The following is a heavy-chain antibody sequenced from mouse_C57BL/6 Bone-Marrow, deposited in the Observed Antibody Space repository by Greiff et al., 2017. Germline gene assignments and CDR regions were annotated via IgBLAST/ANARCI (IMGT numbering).Heavy chain of an antibody. CDR3: ARHVLDSSGYRFAY. CDR1: GFTFSSYG. CDR2: ISSGGSYT. V-gene: IGHV5-6*01. D-gene: IGHD3-2*02. J-gene: IGHJ3*01. Sequence: EVQVVESGGDLVKPGGSLKLSCAASGFTFSSYGMSWVRQTPDKRLEWVATISSGGSYTYYPDSVKGRFTISRDNAKNTLYLQMSSLKSEDTAMYYCARHVLDSSGYRFAYWGQGTLVTVSA.